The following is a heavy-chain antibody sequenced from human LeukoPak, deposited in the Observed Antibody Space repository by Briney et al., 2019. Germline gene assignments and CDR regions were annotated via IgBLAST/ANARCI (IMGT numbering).Heavy chain of an antibody. D-gene: IGHD1-26*01. J-gene: IGHJ3*02. V-gene: IGHV3-48*03. CDR2: ISSGGSNV. CDR1: GFTFSSYE. Sequence: GGSLRLSCAASGFTFSSYEMNWVRQAPGKGLEWVSYISSGGSNVHYADSVKGRFTISRDNAKNSLYLQMSSLRAEDTAVYYCARVIIVGATGIWGQGTMVTVSS. CDR3: ARVIIVGATGI.